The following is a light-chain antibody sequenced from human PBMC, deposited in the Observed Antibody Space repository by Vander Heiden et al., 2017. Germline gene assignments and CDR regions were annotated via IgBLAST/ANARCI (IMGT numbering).Light chain of an antibody. CDR2: SNN. CDR3: AAWDDSLNGVV. CDR1: SPNIGSNN. Sequence: QSVLTQPPSASGTPGQTVTISCSGSSPNIGSNNVDWYQQRPGTAPKLLIYSNNQRPSGVPDRFSGSKSGTSASLAISGIQSEDEADFYCAAWDDSLNGVVFGGGTKLTVL. V-gene: IGLV1-44*01. J-gene: IGLJ2*01.